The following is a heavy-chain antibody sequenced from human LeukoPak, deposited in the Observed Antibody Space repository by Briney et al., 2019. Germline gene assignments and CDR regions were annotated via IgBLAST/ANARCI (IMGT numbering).Heavy chain of an antibody. CDR2: ISAYNGNT. CDR1: GYTFTSYG. V-gene: IGHV1-18*01. D-gene: IGHD5-18*01. Sequence: GASVKVSCKASGYTFTSYGISWVRQAPGQGLEWMGWISAYNGNTNYAQKLQGRVTMTTDTSTSTAYMELRSLRSDDTAVYYCATSKSSALVDTAMVPFDPWGQGTLVTVSS. J-gene: IGHJ5*02. CDR3: ATSKSSALVDTAMVPFDP.